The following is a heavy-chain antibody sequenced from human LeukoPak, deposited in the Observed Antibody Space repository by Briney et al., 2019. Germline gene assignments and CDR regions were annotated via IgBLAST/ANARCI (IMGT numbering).Heavy chain of an antibody. CDR1: GYTFTSYY. Sequence: ASVKVSCKASGYTFTSYYMHWVRQAPGQGLEWMGIINPSGGSTSYAQKFQGRVTMTRDTSTSTVYMELSSLRSEDTAVYYCAREGRRITMVRGVIDPHMDVWGKGTTVTISS. J-gene: IGHJ6*03. D-gene: IGHD3-10*01. CDR3: AREGRRITMVRGVIDPHMDV. V-gene: IGHV1-46*01. CDR2: INPSGGST.